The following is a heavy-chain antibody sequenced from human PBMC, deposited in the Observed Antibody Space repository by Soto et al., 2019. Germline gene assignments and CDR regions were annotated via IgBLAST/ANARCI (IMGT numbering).Heavy chain of an antibody. CDR3: ARPRATHHWTIDY. V-gene: IGHV5-51*01. CDR2: IYPADSDT. Sequence: GESLKISCKGSGYTFTSYWVGWVRQMPGKGPEWMAIIYPADSDTRYNPSLQGHVTISADKSTSTAYLQWSSLQASDTAMYYCARPRATHHWTIDYWGQGTLVTVSS. CDR1: GYTFTSYW. D-gene: IGHD1-1*01. J-gene: IGHJ4*02.